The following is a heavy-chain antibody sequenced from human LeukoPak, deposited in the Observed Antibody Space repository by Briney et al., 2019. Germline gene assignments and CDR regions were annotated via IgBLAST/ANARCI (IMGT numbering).Heavy chain of an antibody. J-gene: IGHJ3*02. Sequence: ASATLSLTCTVSGDSTSSSTYYWDWIHQAPGKGLEWIGNIYDSETTHNNPSLKSRVTISGDTSKNQFSLKLNSVTAADTAIYYCATHRRSGSGGSENAFESWGQGTMVTVSS. D-gene: IGHD5-12*01. CDR1: GDSTSSSTYY. V-gene: IGHV4-39*01. CDR3: ATHRRSGSGGSENAFES. CDR2: IYDSETT.